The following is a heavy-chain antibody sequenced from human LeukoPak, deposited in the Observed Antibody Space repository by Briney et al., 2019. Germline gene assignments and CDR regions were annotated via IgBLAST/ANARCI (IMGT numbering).Heavy chain of an antibody. CDR3: ARGGYYGSGNDFRFDP. CDR1: GGSFSDYW. Sequence: PSETLSLTCAVYGGSFSDYWWTWIRQPPGKGLEWIGYIYYSGSTNYNPSLKSRVTISVDTSKNQFSLKLTSVTAADTAVYFCARGGYYGSGNDFRFDPWGQGTLVTVSS. V-gene: IGHV4-59*01. CDR2: IYYSGST. D-gene: IGHD3-10*01. J-gene: IGHJ5*02.